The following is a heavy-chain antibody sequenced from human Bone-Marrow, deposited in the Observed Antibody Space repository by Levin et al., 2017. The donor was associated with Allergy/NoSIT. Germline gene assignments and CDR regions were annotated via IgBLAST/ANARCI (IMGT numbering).Heavy chain of an antibody. D-gene: IGHD1-26*01. V-gene: IGHV3-53*01. J-gene: IGHJ4*02. CDR1: GLTVSNNY. CDR2: IYSDGST. Sequence: GESLKISCAASGLTVSNNYMSWVRQAPGKGLEWVSVIYSDGSTYYADSVKGRFTISRDNSKNTLYIQMNSLRAEDTAVYYCARGVGATGPRNWGQGTLVTVSS. CDR3: ARGVGATGPRN.